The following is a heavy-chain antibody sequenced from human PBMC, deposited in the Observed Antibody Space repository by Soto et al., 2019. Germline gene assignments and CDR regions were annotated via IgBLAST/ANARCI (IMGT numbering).Heavy chain of an antibody. CDR1: GYSFTSYW. CDR3: ARHRAYYYGSGSYYDYYGMDV. Sequence: VESLKISCNGSGYSFTSYWISWVRQMPGKGLEWMGRIDPSDSYTNYSPSFQGHVTISADKSISTAYLQWSSLKASDTAMYYCARHRAYYYGSGSYYDYYGMDVWGQGTTVTVSS. D-gene: IGHD3-10*01. V-gene: IGHV5-10-1*01. J-gene: IGHJ6*02. CDR2: IDPSDSYT.